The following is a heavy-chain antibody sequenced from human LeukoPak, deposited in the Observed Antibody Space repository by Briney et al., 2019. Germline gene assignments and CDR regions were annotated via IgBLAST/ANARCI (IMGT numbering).Heavy chain of an antibody. J-gene: IGHJ4*02. Sequence: PSETLSLTCAVSGGSISSGGYSWSWIRQPPGKGLEWIGYIYHSGSTYYNPSLKSRVAISLDTSKNQFSLKLSSVTAADTAVYYCARHGDYGETGHWGQGTLVTVSS. CDR3: ARHGDYGETGH. CDR1: GGSISSGGYS. D-gene: IGHD4-17*01. CDR2: IYHSGST. V-gene: IGHV4-30-2*01.